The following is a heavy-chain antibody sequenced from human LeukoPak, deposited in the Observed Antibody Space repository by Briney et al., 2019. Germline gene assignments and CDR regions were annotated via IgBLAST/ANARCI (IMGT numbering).Heavy chain of an antibody. CDR1: GFTFSNYG. D-gene: IGHD2-15*01. J-gene: IGHJ3*02. V-gene: IGHV3-30*18. CDR2: ISYDGSNK. Sequence: GGSLRLSCAASGFTFSNYGMHWVRQAPGKGLEWVAVISYDGSNKYYADSVKGRFTISRDNSKNTLYLQMNSLRAEDTAVYYCAKDLRVGGAFDIWGQGTMVTVSS. CDR3: AKDLRVGGAFDI.